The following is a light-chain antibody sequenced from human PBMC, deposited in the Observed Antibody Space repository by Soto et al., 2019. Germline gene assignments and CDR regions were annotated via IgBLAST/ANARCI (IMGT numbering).Light chain of an antibody. CDR3: SSYTSSNTLV. V-gene: IGLV2-14*01. CDR1: SSDVGGFDS. J-gene: IGLJ1*01. CDR2: EVT. Sequence: QSVLTQPASVSGSPGQSITLSCTGTSSDVGGFDSVSWYQQHPGSAPKLMIYEVTNRPSGVSHRFSGSKSGNTASLTISGLPTEDEADYYCSSYTSSNTLVFGTGTKLTVL.